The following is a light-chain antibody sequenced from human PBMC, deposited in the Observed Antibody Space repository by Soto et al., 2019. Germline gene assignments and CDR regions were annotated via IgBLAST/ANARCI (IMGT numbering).Light chain of an antibody. J-gene: IGKJ1*01. Sequence: IQMTQSPSSLSASVRDRVTITCRASQDIGNDLGWYQQKPGKAPNLLIYAASSLRSGVPSRFSGSGSGTEFTLTISSLQPDDFATYYCQQYNSYSFGQGTKVDIK. CDR3: QQYNSYS. V-gene: IGKV1-17*01. CDR2: AAS. CDR1: QDIGND.